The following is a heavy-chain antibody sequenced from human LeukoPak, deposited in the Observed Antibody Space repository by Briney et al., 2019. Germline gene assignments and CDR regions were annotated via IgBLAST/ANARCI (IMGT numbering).Heavy chain of an antibody. CDR2: IIPIFGTA. CDR1: GGTFSSYA. CDR3: ARAGTGSSYGMDV. J-gene: IGHJ6*02. Sequence: VASVKVSFKASGGTFSSYAISWVRQAPGQGLEWMGGIIPIFGTANYAQKFQGRVTITADESTSTAYMELSSLRSEDTAVYYCARAGTGSSYGMDVWGQGTTVTVSS. D-gene: IGHD3-10*01. V-gene: IGHV1-69*13.